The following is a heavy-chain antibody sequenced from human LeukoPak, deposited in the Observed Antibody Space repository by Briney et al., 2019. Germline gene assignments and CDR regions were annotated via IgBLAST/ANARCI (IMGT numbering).Heavy chain of an antibody. CDR3: AREYSSSWFDY. CDR2: INHSGRT. CDR1: GGSFSGYY. D-gene: IGHD6-13*01. J-gene: IGHJ4*02. V-gene: IGHV4-34*01. Sequence: PSETLSLTCAVYGGSFSGYYWSWIRQPPGKGLEWIGEINHSGRTNYNPSLKSRVTISVDTSKNQFSLKLSSVTAADTAVYYCAREYSSSWFDYWGQGTLVTVSS.